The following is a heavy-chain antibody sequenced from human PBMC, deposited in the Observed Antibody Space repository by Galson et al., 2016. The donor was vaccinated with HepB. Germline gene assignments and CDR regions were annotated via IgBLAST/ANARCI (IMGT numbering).Heavy chain of an antibody. CDR2: IFPDGSDT. J-gene: IGHJ4*01. D-gene: IGHD2-8*01. CDR1: GYDFASLW. CDR3: ARRGSNNGLDY. V-gene: IGHV5-51*01. Sequence: QSGAEVKEPGESLRISCETSGYDFASLWIAWVRQKPGKGLEWMGMIFPDGSDTKYNPPFQGLAIISADKSINTTFLQWSSLKASDTAMYYCARRGSNNGLDYWGQGTPVSVS.